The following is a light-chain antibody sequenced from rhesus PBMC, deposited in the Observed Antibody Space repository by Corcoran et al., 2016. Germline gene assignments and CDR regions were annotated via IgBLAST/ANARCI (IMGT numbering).Light chain of an antibody. CDR2: EAS. V-gene: IGKV1-25*01. CDR1: QGITKD. CDR3: QHYYSTPYS. J-gene: IGKJ2*01. Sequence: DIQMTQSPSSLSASVGDRVTITCRASQGITKDVAWYQQKPGESPNLLIYEASSLQSGIPSRFSGSGSGTAFTLTISSLQSEDFATYYCQHYYSTPYSFGQGTKVEIK.